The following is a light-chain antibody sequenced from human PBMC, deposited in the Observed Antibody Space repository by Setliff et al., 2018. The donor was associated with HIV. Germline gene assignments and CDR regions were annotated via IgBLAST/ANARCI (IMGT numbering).Light chain of an antibody. CDR1: SSDLGNYNV. Sequence: QSVLAQPASVSGSPGQSITISCTGTSSDLGNYNVVSWYQEHPGKAPKLIIYEGSKRPSGVSDRFSGSKSGNPASLTISGLQAEDEADYYCCSYANRPSFGTGTKVTVL. CDR2: EGS. V-gene: IGLV2-23*01. CDR3: CSYANRPS. J-gene: IGLJ1*01.